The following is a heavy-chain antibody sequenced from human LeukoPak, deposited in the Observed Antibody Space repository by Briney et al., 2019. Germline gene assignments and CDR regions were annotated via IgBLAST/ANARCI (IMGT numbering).Heavy chain of an antibody. CDR2: IKKDGSEK. Sequence: GGSLRLSCAASGFVFRTYGMYWVRQAPGKGLEWVANIKKDGSEKYYADSVKGRFTISRDNAQNSLFLQMNSPRADDTAMYYCTIDYGPGSWYFDYWGQGTLVTVSS. D-gene: IGHD6-13*01. J-gene: IGHJ4*02. CDR1: GFVFRTYG. CDR3: TIDYGPGSWYFDY. V-gene: IGHV3-7*01.